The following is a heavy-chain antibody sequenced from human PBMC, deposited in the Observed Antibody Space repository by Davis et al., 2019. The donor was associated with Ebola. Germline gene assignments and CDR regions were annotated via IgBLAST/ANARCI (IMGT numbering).Heavy chain of an antibody. J-gene: IGHJ6*04. Sequence: GESLKISCAASGFTFSSYSMNWVRQAPGKGLEWVSSISSSSSYIYYADSVKGRIIISRDNAKNSLYLQMNSLRAEDTAVYYCAGGDGMGVCGRGTTVTVSS. D-gene: IGHD3-16*01. V-gene: IGHV3-21*01. CDR2: ISSSSSYI. CDR1: GFTFSSYS. CDR3: AGGDGMGV.